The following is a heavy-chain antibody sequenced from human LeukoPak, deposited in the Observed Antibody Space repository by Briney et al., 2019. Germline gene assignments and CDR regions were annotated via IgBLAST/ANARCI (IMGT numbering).Heavy chain of an antibody. J-gene: IGHJ4*02. V-gene: IGHV3-30-3*01. CDR2: ISYDGSNK. CDR1: GFTFSSYA. D-gene: IGHD6-13*01. Sequence: QPGGSLRLSCAASGFTFSSYAMHWVRQAPGKGLEWVAVISYDGSNKYYADSVKGRFTISRDNSKNTLYLQMNSLRAEDTAVYYCARDLGSPSPFDYWGQGTLVTVSS. CDR3: ARDLGSPSPFDY.